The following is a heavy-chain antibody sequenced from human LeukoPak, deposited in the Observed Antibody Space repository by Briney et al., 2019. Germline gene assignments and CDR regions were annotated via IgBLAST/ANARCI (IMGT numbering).Heavy chain of an antibody. V-gene: IGHV4-30-2*01. CDR3: ARSPAGVLRYFDWLLPFDY. J-gene: IGHJ4*02. CDR2: IYHSGST. D-gene: IGHD3-9*01. Sequence: SETLSLTCAVSGGSISSGGYSWSWIRQPPGKGLEWIGYIYHSGSTYYNPSLKSRVTISVDTSKNQFSLKLSSVTAADTAVYYCARSPAGVLRYFDWLLPFDYWGQGTLVTVSS. CDR1: GGSISSGGYS.